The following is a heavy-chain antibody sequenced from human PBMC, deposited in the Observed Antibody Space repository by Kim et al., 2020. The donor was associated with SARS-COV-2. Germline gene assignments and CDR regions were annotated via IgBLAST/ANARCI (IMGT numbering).Heavy chain of an antibody. Sequence: ADSVRDRFTIAIDNSKNTLYLQMSGLRPEDTAVYYCVKRASSSGWYGMDVWGQGTTVTVSS. D-gene: IGHD6-25*01. V-gene: IGHV3-64D*06. CDR3: VKRASSSGWYGMDV. J-gene: IGHJ6*02.